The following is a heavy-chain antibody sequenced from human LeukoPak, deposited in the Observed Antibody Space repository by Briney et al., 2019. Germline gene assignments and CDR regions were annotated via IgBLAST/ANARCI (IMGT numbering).Heavy chain of an antibody. CDR3: ATGGHSYGYWNGFDP. V-gene: IGHV4-59*01. Sequence: PSETLSLTCSVSGGSISSYSWTWIRQSPGKGLEWIGNISYSESTNYNPSLKSRVTISIDTSKNQFSLKLSPVTAADTAVYYCATGGHSYGYWNGFDPWGQGTLVTVSS. D-gene: IGHD5-18*01. CDR2: ISYSEST. J-gene: IGHJ5*02. CDR1: GGSISSYS.